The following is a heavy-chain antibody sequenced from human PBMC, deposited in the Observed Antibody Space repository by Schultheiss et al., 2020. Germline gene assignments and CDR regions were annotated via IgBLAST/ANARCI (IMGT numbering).Heavy chain of an antibody. D-gene: IGHD3-10*01. CDR3: ARVPGAHDAFDI. V-gene: IGHV4-30-4*08. J-gene: IGHJ3*02. CDR2: IYHSGST. CDR1: GGSIRSGDYY. Sequence: SETLSLTCTVSGGSIRSGDYYWSWIRQPPGKSLEWIGYIYHSGSTNYNPSLKSRVTISVDTSKNQFSLKLSSVTAADTAVYYCARVPGAHDAFDIWGQGTMVTVAS.